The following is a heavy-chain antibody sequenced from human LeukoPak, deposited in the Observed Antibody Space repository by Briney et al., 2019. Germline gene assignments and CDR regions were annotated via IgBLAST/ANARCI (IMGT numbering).Heavy chain of an antibody. CDR1: GFTFSSYG. CDR3: AKDDALIRFND. Sequence: GGSLRLSCAASGFTFSSYGMHWVRQAPGKGLEWVAVISYDGSNKYYADSVKGRFTISRDNSKNTLYLQIYSLRAGDTAVYYCAKDDALIRFNDWGQGTLVTVSS. D-gene: IGHD3-3*01. CDR2: ISYDGSNK. V-gene: IGHV3-30*18. J-gene: IGHJ4*02.